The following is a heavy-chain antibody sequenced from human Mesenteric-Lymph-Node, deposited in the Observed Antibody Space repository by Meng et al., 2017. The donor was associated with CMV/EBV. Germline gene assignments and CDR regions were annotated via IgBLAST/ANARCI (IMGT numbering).Heavy chain of an antibody. CDR1: GYTFTDYY. V-gene: IGHV1-2*02. J-gene: IGHJ5*02. D-gene: IGHD2-21*01. CDR3: ARGGYSPYCGGDCLGFDP. Sequence: ASVKVSCKASGYTFTDYYMHWVRQAPGQGLEWMGWINPNSGGTNYAQKFQGRVTMTRDTSISTAYMELSRLRSDDTAVYYCARGGYSPYCGGDCLGFDPWGQGTLVTVSS. CDR2: INPNSGGT.